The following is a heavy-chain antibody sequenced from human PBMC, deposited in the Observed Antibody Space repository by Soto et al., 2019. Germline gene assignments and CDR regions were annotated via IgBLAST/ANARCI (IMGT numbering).Heavy chain of an antibody. J-gene: IGHJ4*02. CDR1: GYTLTSYA. V-gene: IGHV1-3*01. CDR2: INAGNGNT. Sequence: QVQLVQSGAEVKKPGASVKVSCKASGYTLTSYAIHWVRQAPGQRLEWLGWINAGNGNTKYSQKFQGRVIITRDTSAGTAYMELISLRSEDTAVYYCATPIVAFYWGQGTLVTVSS. CDR3: ATPIVAFY. D-gene: IGHD5-12*01.